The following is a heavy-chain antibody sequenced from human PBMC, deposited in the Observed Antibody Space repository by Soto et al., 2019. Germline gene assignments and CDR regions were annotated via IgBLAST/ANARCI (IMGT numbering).Heavy chain of an antibody. CDR2: FDPEDGET. Sequence: ASVKVSCKVSGYTLTELSMHWVRQAPGKGLEWMGGFDPEDGETIYAQKFQGRVTMTEDTSTDTAYMELSSLRSEDTAVYYCATDLLTNYDFWSGSRHYYYYGMDVWGQGTTVTVS. J-gene: IGHJ6*02. CDR1: GYTLTELS. D-gene: IGHD3-3*01. V-gene: IGHV1-24*01. CDR3: ATDLLTNYDFWSGSRHYYYYGMDV.